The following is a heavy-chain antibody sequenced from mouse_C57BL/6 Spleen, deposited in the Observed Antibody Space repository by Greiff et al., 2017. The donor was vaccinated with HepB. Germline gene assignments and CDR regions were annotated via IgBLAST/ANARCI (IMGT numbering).Heavy chain of an antibody. CDR2: ISDGGSYT. CDR3: AREEDPYFDY. V-gene: IGHV5-4*01. J-gene: IGHJ2*01. CDR1: GFTFSSYA. Sequence: EVHLVESGGGLVKPGGSLKLSCAASGFTFSSYAMSWVRQTPEKRLEWVATISDGGSYTYYPDNVKGRFTISRDNAKNNLYLQMSHLKSEDTAMYYCAREEDPYFDYWGQGTTLTVSS.